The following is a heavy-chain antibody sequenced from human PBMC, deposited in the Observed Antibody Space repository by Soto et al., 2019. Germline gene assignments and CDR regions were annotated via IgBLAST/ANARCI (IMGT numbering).Heavy chain of an antibody. Sequence: QVQLEQSEAEVKKPGASVKVSCKASGYTFTSYAMHWVRQAPGQRLEWMGWINAGNGNTKYSQKFQGRVTITRDTSASTAYMELSSLRSEDTAVYYCTRVGRWLQFLQFDYWGQGTLVTVSS. V-gene: IGHV1-3*01. CDR1: GYTFTSYA. J-gene: IGHJ4*02. CDR3: TRVGRWLQFLQFDY. CDR2: INAGNGNT. D-gene: IGHD3-3*01.